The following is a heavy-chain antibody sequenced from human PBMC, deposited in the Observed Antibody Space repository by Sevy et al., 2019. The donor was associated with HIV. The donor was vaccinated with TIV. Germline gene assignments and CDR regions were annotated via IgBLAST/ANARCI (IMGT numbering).Heavy chain of an antibody. CDR1: GYTFTSYG. J-gene: IGHJ4*02. Sequence: ASVKVSCKASGYTFTSYGISWVRQAPGQGLEWMGWISAYNGNTNYGQKLQGRVTMTTDTSTSTAYMELRSLRSDDTAVYYCARYVEAIAAAGTDYWGQGTLVTVSS. CDR3: ARYVEAIAAAGTDY. V-gene: IGHV1-18*04. D-gene: IGHD6-13*01. CDR2: ISAYNGNT.